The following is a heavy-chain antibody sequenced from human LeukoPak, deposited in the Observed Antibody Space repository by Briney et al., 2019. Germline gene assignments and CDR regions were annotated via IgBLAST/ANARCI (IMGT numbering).Heavy chain of an antibody. Sequence: GGSLKLPCAAFGFTFSGSAMHWVRQASGKGLEWVGRFRSLAHRHATAYAASVKGRLNISRDDSKNTAYLQMNSLKTEDTGVYYCTSFIVGATHSDAFDIWGQGKMVSVSS. D-gene: IGHD1-26*01. CDR2: FRSLAHRHAT. CDR1: GFTFSGSA. J-gene: IGHJ3*02. V-gene: IGHV3-73*01. CDR3: TSFIVGATHSDAFDI.